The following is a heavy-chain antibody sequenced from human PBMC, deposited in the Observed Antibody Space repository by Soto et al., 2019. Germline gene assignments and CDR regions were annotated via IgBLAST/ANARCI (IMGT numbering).Heavy chain of an antibody. Sequence: PSETLSLTCTVSGVSVSSGSFSWAWIRQPPGKGLEWIGFGSYSGTTNYKPSLKSRVTISVDTSRSQISLKVSSLTAADTAVYDCARGATVTQYDYWGQGTMVTVSS. CDR3: ARGATVTQYDY. D-gene: IGHD4-17*01. CDR1: GVSVSSGSFS. V-gene: IGHV4-61*01. CDR2: GSYSGTT. J-gene: IGHJ4*02.